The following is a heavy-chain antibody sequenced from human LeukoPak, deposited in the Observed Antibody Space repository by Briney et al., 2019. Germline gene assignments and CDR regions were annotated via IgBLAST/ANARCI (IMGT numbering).Heavy chain of an antibody. CDR1: GYSFTSYW. D-gene: IGHD2-15*01. CDR2: IYTGDSDT. J-gene: IGHJ4*02. Sequence: GESLKISCKGSGYSFTSYWIGWVRHMPGKGQERMGIIYTGDSDTRDSPSFQGQVTISADKSISTAYLQWSSLKSSDTAMYYCARHHTYCSGGSCYLAPHFDYWGQGTLVTVSS. V-gene: IGHV5-51*01. CDR3: ARHHTYCSGGSCYLAPHFDY.